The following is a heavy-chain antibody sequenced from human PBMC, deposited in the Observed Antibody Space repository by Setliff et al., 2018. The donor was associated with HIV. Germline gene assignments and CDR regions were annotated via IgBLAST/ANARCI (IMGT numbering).Heavy chain of an antibody. CDR2: VYYTGST. CDR3: ARDRGSYNFWSGLARGDNWFDP. Sequence: KTSETLSLTCSVSGGSISSTSYYWGWIRQPPGKGLEWIGNVYYTGSTYYNPPLKSRVTISIDTSKNQFSLKLNYVTAADTAVYYCARDRGSYNFWSGLARGDNWFDPWGQGTLVTVSS. D-gene: IGHD3-3*01. J-gene: IGHJ5*02. CDR1: GGSISSTSYY. V-gene: IGHV4-39*07.